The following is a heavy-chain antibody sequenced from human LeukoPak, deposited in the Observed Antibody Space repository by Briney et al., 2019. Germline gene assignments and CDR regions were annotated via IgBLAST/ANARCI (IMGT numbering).Heavy chain of an antibody. CDR2: IGGSDGST. CDR1: GFTFSSYA. J-gene: IGHJ3*02. V-gene: IGHV3-23*01. Sequence: GGSLRLSCAASGFTFSSYAMSWVRQAPGKGLEWVSGIGGSDGSTYYADSAKGRFTISRDNSKNTLYLQMNSLRAEDTAVYYCAKAVGDTAMVDAFDIWGQGTMVTVSS. CDR3: AKAVGDTAMVDAFDI. D-gene: IGHD5-18*01.